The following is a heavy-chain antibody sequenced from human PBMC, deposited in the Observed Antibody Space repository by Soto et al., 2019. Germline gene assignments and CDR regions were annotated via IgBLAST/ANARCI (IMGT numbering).Heavy chain of an antibody. Sequence: EVQLVESGGGLVKPGGSLRLSCAASGFTFSNAWMNWVRQAPGKGLEWVGRIKSKTDGGTTDYAAPVKGRFTISRDDSKNTLYLQMNSLKTEDTAVYYCTTVVDGMNSWHPYYYYYGMDVWGQGTTVTVSS. D-gene: IGHD6-13*01. J-gene: IGHJ6*02. CDR3: TTVVDGMNSWHPYYYYYGMDV. CDR1: GFTFSNAW. CDR2: IKSKTDGGTT. V-gene: IGHV3-15*07.